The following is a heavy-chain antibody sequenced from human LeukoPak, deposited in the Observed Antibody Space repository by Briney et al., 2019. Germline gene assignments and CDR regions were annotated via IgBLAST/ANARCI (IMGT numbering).Heavy chain of an antibody. CDR2: IYSAGGT. Sequence: GGSLRLSCAASGFPFSTYAMSWVRQAPGKGLEWVSLIYSAGGTYYTDSVKGRFTISRHSSKNTLYLQMNSLRGEDTAVYYCARFLGRITISGVVPYGMEIWGQGTTVTVSS. CDR1: GFPFSTYA. D-gene: IGHD3-3*01. V-gene: IGHV3-53*04. CDR3: ARFLGRITISGVVPYGMEI. J-gene: IGHJ6*02.